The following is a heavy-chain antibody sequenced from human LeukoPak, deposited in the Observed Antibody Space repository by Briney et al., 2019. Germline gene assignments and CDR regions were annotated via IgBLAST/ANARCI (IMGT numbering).Heavy chain of an antibody. J-gene: IGHJ4*02. V-gene: IGHV3-23*01. Sequence: GGSLRLSCAASGFTFNNSAMTWVRQAPGKGLEWVSGISGSGFSTYYADSVKGRFTISRDSSKNALYLQMNSLRADDTAVYYCAKAPNPSLSGSPELHYWGQGTLVTVSS. CDR1: GFTFNNSA. CDR3: AKAPNPSLSGSPELHY. D-gene: IGHD3-10*01. CDR2: ISGSGFST.